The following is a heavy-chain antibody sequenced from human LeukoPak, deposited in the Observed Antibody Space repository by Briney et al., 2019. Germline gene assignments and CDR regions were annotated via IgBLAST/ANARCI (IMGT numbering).Heavy chain of an antibody. CDR2: ISSSGSTI. V-gene: IGHV3-48*03. CDR3: ARGGSSGYYYNAFDI. Sequence: PGGSLRLSCAASGFTFSSYEMNWVRQAPGKGLEWVSYISSSGSTIYYADSVKGRFTISRDNAKNSLYLQMNSLRAEDTAVYYCARGGSSGYYYNAFDIWGQGTMVTASS. D-gene: IGHD3-22*01. CDR1: GFTFSSYE. J-gene: IGHJ3*02.